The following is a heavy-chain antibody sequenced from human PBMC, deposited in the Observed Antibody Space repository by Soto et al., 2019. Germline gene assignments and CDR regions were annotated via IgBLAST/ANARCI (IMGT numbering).Heavy chain of an antibody. CDR2: ILYDGSNK. J-gene: IGHJ6*02. Sequence: GGSLRLSCVASGFTFSDYAMHWVRQAPGKGLEWVSLILYDGSNKYYADSVKGRFSLSRDNSKNTLYLQMNDLRGEDTALYYCVRVGGMNYYYYGMDVWGQGTTVTVSS. CDR1: GFTFSDYA. CDR3: VRVGGMNYYYYGMDV. D-gene: IGHD2-15*01. V-gene: IGHV3-30-3*01.